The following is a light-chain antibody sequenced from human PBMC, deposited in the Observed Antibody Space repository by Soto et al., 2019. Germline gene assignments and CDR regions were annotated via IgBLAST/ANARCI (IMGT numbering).Light chain of an antibody. CDR3: QQYYNWPLT. Sequence: ILMTQSPATLSVSRGDRATVPCRASQSVSTNLTWYQKKPGQAPKLLIYGASPRPSGIPARFSGSGYGTEFTLTISSLQSEDFAAYFCQQYYNWPLTFGEGTKLDI. J-gene: IGKJ4*01. CDR2: GAS. V-gene: IGKV3-15*01. CDR1: QSVSTN.